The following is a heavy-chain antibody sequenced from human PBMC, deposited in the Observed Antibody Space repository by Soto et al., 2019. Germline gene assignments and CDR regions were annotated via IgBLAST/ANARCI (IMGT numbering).Heavy chain of an antibody. CDR3: ARAPSGEGDHWFAP. D-gene: IGHD3-10*01. CDR1: GGSISSGGYY. Sequence: QVQLQESGPGLVKPSQTLSLTCTVSGGSISSGGYYWSWIRQHPGKGLEWIGYIYYSGSTYYNPSLTSRVPXXVXTXXTPFARKLSAGTAADTAVYYWARAPSGEGDHWFAPWGQGTLVTVSS. J-gene: IGHJ5*02. V-gene: IGHV4-31*03. CDR2: IYYSGST.